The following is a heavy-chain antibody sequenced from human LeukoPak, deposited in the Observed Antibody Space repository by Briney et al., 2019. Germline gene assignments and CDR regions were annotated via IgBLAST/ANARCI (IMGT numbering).Heavy chain of an antibody. Sequence: PSETLSLTCAVSDDSFSSHYRTWIRQPPGKGLEWIGYISYIGSTKYNPSLKSRVTISIDTSKTQFSLKLTSVTAADPAVYYCARDLVTVTKVFDIWGQGTMVSVSS. CDR3: ARDLVTVTKVFDI. D-gene: IGHD4-17*01. J-gene: IGHJ3*02. CDR2: ISYIGST. V-gene: IGHV4-59*11. CDR1: DDSFSSHY.